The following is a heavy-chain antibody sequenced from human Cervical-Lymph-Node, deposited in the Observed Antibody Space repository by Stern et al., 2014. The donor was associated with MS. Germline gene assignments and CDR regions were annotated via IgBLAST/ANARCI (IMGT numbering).Heavy chain of an antibody. D-gene: IGHD3-22*01. Sequence: QVQPQQWGAGLLKPSETLSLTCAVYGGSFSGYYWSWIRQPPGKGLEWIGEINHSGSTNYNPSLKSGVTKSVDTYKSQFSLKLSCVTAANTAVYYCARGYDSSGYYDYWGQGTLVTVSS. CDR3: ARGYDSSGYYDY. CDR1: GGSFSGYY. J-gene: IGHJ4*02. V-gene: IGHV4-34*01. CDR2: INHSGST.